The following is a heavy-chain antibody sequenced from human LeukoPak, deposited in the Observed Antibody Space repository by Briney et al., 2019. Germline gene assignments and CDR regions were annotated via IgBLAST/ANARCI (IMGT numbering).Heavy chain of an antibody. Sequence: SGPALVKPTQTLTLTCTFSGFSLSTSGMRVSWIRQPPGKALEWLARIDWDDDKYYSTSLKTRLTISRDTSKNQVVLTMTNMDPVDTATYYCARISRYYGMDVWGQGTTVPVSS. CDR3: ARISRYYGMDV. J-gene: IGHJ6*02. V-gene: IGHV2-70*04. CDR2: IDWDDDK. CDR1: GFSLSTSGMR.